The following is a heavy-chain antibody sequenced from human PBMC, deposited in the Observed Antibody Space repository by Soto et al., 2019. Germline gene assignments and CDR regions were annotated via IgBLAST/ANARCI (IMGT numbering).Heavy chain of an antibody. Sequence: GSLRLSCAASGFTFSTYWMSWVRQAPGKGLEWVANIKEDGSEKYYGDSVKGRFTISRDNAKNSLYLQMNSLRAEDTAVYYCARERPASSSAFDIWGQGTMVTVSS. CDR3: ARERPASSSAFDI. CDR2: IKEDGSEK. V-gene: IGHV3-7*01. CDR1: GFTFSTYW. J-gene: IGHJ3*02.